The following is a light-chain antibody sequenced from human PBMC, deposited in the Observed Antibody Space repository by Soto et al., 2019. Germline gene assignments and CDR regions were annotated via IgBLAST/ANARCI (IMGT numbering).Light chain of an antibody. CDR1: SSDVGGYNS. Sequence: QSALTQPRSVSGSPGQSVTISCTGTSSDVGGYNSVSWYQQHPGKAPKLMIYDVSKRPSGVPDRFSGSKSGNTASLTISGLQAEAEADYYCCSYAGSYYYVYGTGTKVTVL. V-gene: IGLV2-11*01. J-gene: IGLJ1*01. CDR3: CSYAGSYYYV. CDR2: DVS.